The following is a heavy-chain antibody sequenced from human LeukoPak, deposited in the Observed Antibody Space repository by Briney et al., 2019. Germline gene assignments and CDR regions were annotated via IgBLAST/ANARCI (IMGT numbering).Heavy chain of an antibody. Sequence: GGSLRLSCAASGFTFSSYAMSWVRQAPGKGLEWVSAISGSGGSTYYADSVKGRSTISRDNSKNTLYLQMNSLRAEDTAVYYCAKDVLVVCDAFDIWGQGTMVTVSS. D-gene: IGHD2-2*01. V-gene: IGHV3-23*01. J-gene: IGHJ3*02. CDR1: GFTFSSYA. CDR3: AKDVLVVCDAFDI. CDR2: ISGSGGST.